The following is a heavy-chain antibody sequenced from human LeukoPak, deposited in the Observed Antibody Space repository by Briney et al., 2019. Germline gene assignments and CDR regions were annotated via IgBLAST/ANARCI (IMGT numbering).Heavy chain of an antibody. Sequence: GGSLRLSCAASGFTFSSYGMHWVRQAPGKGLEWVAVISYDGSNKYYADSVKGRFTISRDNSKNTLYLQMNSLRAEDTAVYYCARGSIPEGYFDYWGQGTLVTVSS. D-gene: IGHD6-6*01. CDR2: ISYDGSNK. J-gene: IGHJ4*02. CDR3: ARGSIPEGYFDY. CDR1: GFTFSSYG. V-gene: IGHV3-30*03.